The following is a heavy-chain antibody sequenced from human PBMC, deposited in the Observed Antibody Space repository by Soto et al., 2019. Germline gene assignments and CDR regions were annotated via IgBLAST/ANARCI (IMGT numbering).Heavy chain of an antibody. V-gene: IGHV4-59*11. Sequence: QVQLQESGPGLVKPSETLSLTCSVSGGSISNHYWSWIRQPPGKGLEWIGDIYYNGNPNYNPSLKSRVTLSVDTSRNQISLKLTTVTAADTAVYYCTRANWYSEYWGQGTLVTVSS. CDR1: GGSISNHY. D-gene: IGHD7-27*01. J-gene: IGHJ4*02. CDR2: IYYNGNP. CDR3: TRANWYSEY.